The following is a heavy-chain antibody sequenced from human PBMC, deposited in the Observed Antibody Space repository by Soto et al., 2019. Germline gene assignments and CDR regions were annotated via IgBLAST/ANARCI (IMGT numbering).Heavy chain of an antibody. V-gene: IGHV4-39*01. CDR3: AKAPVAVAAGFDY. CDR1: GGSIRSSNYY. D-gene: IGHD6-19*01. CDR2: IYYTENT. Sequence: QLQLQESGPGLVKPSETLSLTCTVSGGSIRSSNYYWAWIRQPPGQGLQWLASIYYTENTYYSPSPKSRVSIFLDSTTNRFSLYPNSLTAADTTVYYCAKAPVAVAAGFDYWRRGTPVTVSS. J-gene: IGHJ4*02.